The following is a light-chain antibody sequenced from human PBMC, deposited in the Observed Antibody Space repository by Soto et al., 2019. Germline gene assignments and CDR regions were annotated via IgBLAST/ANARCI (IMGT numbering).Light chain of an antibody. Sequence: QSALTQPRSVSGSPGQSVTISCTGTSSDVGTYNYVSWYQQHPGKAPKVVIYDVSQRPSGVPDRFSGSKSGNTASLSISGLQGEDEADDYCCSYAGRSAYFVFGTGTKLTVL. J-gene: IGLJ1*01. V-gene: IGLV2-11*01. CDR3: CSYAGRSAYFV. CDR1: SSDVGTYNY. CDR2: DVS.